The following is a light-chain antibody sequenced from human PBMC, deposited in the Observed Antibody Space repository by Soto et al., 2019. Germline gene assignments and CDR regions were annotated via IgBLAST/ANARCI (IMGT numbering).Light chain of an antibody. J-gene: IGKJ1*01. CDR1: QSISSW. CDR2: DAS. V-gene: IGKV1-5*01. Sequence: DIQMTQSPSTLSASVGDRVTITCRASQSISSWLAWYQQKPGKAPKLLTYDASSLESGIPSRFSGSGSGTEVTLTCSGLQPDDFATYYGQQYNSYSGTFGQGTKVEIK. CDR3: QQYNSYSGT.